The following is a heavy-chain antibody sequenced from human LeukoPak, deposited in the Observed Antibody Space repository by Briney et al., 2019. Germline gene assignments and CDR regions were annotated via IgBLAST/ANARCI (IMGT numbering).Heavy chain of an antibody. CDR1: GGSFTAYY. CDR3: ARANRRRSRNFFDP. J-gene: IGHJ5*02. Sequence: NPSETLSLTCAVYGGSFTAYYWNWILQPPGKGLEWIGEISHSGTTNSNPSLKNRVTISVDTSKNQFSLKLSSVTAADTAVYYCARANRRRSRNFFDPWGQGTLVTVSS. V-gene: IGHV4-34*01. D-gene: IGHD2/OR15-2a*01. CDR2: ISHSGTT.